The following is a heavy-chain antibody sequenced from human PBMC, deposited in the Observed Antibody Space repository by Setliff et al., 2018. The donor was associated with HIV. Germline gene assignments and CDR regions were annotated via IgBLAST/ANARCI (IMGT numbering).Heavy chain of an antibody. CDR3: ARRSGGLYCTSASCQGGCFDP. J-gene: IGHJ5*02. CDR2: IIHSGST. V-gene: IGHV4-34*12. D-gene: IGHD2-2*01. CDR1: GGSFSGYY. Sequence: SETLSLTCAVYGGSFSGYYWSWIRQPPGKGLEWIGEIIHSGSTNYNPSLKSRVTLSVDTSKNQFSLKLSSVTAADTAVYYCARRSGGLYCTSASCQGGCFDPWGQGTLVTVSS.